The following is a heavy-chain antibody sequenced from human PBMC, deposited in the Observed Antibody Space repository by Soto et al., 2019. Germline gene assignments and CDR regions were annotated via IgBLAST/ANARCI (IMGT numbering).Heavy chain of an antibody. CDR3: ARRYGRYFDY. Sequence: GTLSLTCTVSGDSITNENWWSWVRQPPGKGLEWIGEIYHSGSANYNPSLKSRVTISVDTSKNQFSLKVSSVTAADTAVYYCARRYGRYFDYWGQGTLVTVSS. J-gene: IGHJ4*02. CDR2: IYHSGSA. D-gene: IGHD4-17*01. CDR1: GDSITNENW. V-gene: IGHV4-4*02.